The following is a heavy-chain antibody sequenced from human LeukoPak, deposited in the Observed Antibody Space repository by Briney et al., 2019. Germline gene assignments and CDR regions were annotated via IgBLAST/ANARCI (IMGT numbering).Heavy chain of an antibody. CDR1: GFIFINYG. Sequence: GGSLRLSCGASGSTASGFIFINYGMHWVRQAPGKGLEWVALIWHDGTKKFYSDSVKGRFTISRDNSKNILYLQMNSLRPEDTAVYYCAKEVGWLNDLAQAFGVWGQGTMVTVSS. D-gene: IGHD5-12*01. CDR2: IWHDGTKK. CDR3: AKEVGWLNDLAQAFGV. J-gene: IGHJ3*01. V-gene: IGHV3-30*02.